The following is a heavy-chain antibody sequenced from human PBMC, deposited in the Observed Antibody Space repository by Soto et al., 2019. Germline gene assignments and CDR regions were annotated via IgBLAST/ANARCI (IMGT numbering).Heavy chain of an antibody. CDR2: IWYDGSNK. D-gene: IGHD6-6*01. Sequence: GGSLRLSCAASGFTFSSYGMHWVRQAPGKGLEWVAVIWYDGSNKYYADSVKGRFTISRDNSKNTLYLQMNSLRAEDTAVYYCASLPGGGYSTSRYYFDYWGQGTLVTVSS. J-gene: IGHJ4*02. CDR3: ASLPGGGYSTSRYYFDY. CDR1: GFTFSSYG. V-gene: IGHV3-33*01.